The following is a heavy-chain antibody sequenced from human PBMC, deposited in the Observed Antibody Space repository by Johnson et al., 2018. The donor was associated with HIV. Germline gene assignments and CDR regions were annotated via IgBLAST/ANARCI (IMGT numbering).Heavy chain of an antibody. D-gene: IGHD3-3*01. CDR1: RFTFSSYG. CDR3: AKGRRGAIFGVARSAFDI. CDR2: ISWNSGSI. J-gene: IGHJ3*02. V-gene: IGHV3-9*01. Sequence: VQLVESGGGVVQPGRSLRLSCAAARFTFSSYGMPWVRQATGTGLEWVSGISWNSGSIGYAVSVKGRFTVARDNAKNSLYLQMNSLRAEDTALYYCAKGRRGAIFGVARSAFDIWGQGTMVTVSS.